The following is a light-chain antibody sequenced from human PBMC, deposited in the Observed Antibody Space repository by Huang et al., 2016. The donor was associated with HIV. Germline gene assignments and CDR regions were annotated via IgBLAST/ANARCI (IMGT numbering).Light chain of an antibody. J-gene: IGKJ4*01. CDR3: QQSYRTPLT. CDR1: QSISNY. V-gene: IGKV1-39*01. CDR2: TAY. Sequence: DIQMTQSPSSLSASVGDRVTITCRASQSISNYLNWYQQKPGKAPKLLIYTAYSLQSGVPSRFSGSGSGTDFTLTISSLQPDDFATYYCQQSYRTPLTFGGGTKVEI.